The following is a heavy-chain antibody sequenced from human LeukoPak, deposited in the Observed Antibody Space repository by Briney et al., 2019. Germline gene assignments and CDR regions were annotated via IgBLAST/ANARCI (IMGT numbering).Heavy chain of an antibody. D-gene: IGHD3-10*01. CDR3: ARDDLPPGSPPPNSYYGMDV. CDR2: IYYSGST. CDR1: GGSISSSSYY. V-gene: IGHV4-39*06. Sequence: SETLSLTCTVSGGSISSSSYYWGWIRQPPGKGLEWIGSIYYSGSTYYNPSLKSRVTISVDTSKNQFTLKLSSVTAADTAVYYCARDDLPPGSPPPNSYYGMDVWGQGTTVTVSS. J-gene: IGHJ6*02.